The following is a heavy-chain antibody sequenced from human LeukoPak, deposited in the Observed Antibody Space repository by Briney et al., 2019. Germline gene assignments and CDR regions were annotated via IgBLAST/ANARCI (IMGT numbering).Heavy chain of an antibody. CDR3: ARWATSFDL. V-gene: IGHV3-7*01. J-gene: IGHJ4*02. CDR2: IKRDGSDK. D-gene: IGHD6-6*01. Sequence: GGSLRLSCAASGFTFGNYWMSWVRQAPGKGLEWVANIKRDGSDKYYVDSVTGRFTISRDNAKNSLYLQMNSLRAEDTAVYYCARWATSFDLWGQGTLVTVSS. CDR1: GFTFGNYW.